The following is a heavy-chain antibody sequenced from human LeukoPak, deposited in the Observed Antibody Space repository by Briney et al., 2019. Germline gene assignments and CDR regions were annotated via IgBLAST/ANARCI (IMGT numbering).Heavy chain of an antibody. CDR1: GSAFTSYA. V-gene: IGHV7-4-1*02. D-gene: IGHD2-2*01. J-gene: IGHJ3*02. CDR2: LNTNTGNP. Sequence: ASVQVSCNASGSAFTSYAMNWVRQAPGQGLELMGWLNTNTGNPTYSKGFTGRFVFSLDTSVSSAYLQISSLKAEDTAVYYCARSSRTHGAFDIWGQGTMVTVSS. CDR3: ARSSRTHGAFDI.